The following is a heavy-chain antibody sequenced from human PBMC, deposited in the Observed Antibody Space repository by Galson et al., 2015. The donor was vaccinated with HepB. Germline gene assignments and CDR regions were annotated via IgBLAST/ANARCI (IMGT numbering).Heavy chain of an antibody. Sequence: SLRLSCAASGFTFSSYAMHWVRQAPGKGLEWVAVISYDGSNKYYADSVKGRFTISRDNSKNTLYPQMNSLRAEDTAVYYCARAEAYYDFWSGSSFDPWGQGTLVTVSS. D-gene: IGHD3-3*01. CDR2: ISYDGSNK. J-gene: IGHJ5*02. V-gene: IGHV3-30-3*01. CDR1: GFTFSSYA. CDR3: ARAEAYYDFWSGSSFDP.